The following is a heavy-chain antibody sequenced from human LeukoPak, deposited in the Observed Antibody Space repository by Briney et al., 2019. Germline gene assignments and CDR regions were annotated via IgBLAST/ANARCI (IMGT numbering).Heavy chain of an antibody. Sequence: SETLSLTCTVSGGSVSSGSYYWSWIRQPPGKGLEWIGYIYYSGSTNYNPSLKSRVTISVDTSKNQFSLKLSSVTAADTAVYYCARTVVDTAMVIFWFDPWGQGTLVTVSS. CDR1: GGSVSSGSYY. CDR3: ARTVVDTAMVIFWFDP. J-gene: IGHJ5*02. D-gene: IGHD5-18*01. CDR2: IYYSGST. V-gene: IGHV4-61*01.